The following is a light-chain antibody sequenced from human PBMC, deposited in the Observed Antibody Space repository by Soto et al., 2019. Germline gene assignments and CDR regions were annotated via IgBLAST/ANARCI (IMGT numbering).Light chain of an antibody. J-gene: IGKJ2*01. CDR2: AAS. V-gene: IGKV1-6*01. CDR3: QQDYKYTYT. CDR1: QGIRND. Sequence: AIQMTQSPSSLSAYVGDRVTITCRASQGIRNDLGGYQQKPGKAPKLRIYAASSLQSGVPSRFSDSGSGTDFTLTISSLQPEDFANCYCQQDYKYTYTFGQGTKLDIK.